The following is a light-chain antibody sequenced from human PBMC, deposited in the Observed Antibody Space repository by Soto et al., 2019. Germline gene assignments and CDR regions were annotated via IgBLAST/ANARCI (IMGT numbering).Light chain of an antibody. V-gene: IGLV1-40*01. Sequence: QSVLTQPPSVSGAPGQRVTISCTESSSNIGAGYDVHWYPQLPGTAPKLLIYGNSKRPPGVPDRFSGSNSGTSASLAITGVQAEDEADYYCQSYDSSLGGRVFGGGTKLTVL. CDR2: GNS. CDR1: SSNIGAGYD. CDR3: QSYDSSLGGRV. J-gene: IGLJ3*02.